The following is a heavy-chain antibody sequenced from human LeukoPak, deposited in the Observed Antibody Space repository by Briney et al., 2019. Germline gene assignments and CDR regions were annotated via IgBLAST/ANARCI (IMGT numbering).Heavy chain of an antibody. CDR2: IYHSGST. J-gene: IGHJ6*03. Sequence: SGTLSLTCAVSGGSISSSNWWSWVRQPPGKGLEWIGEIYHSGSTNYNPSLKSRVTISVDTSKNQFSLKLSSVTAADTAVYYCARDASGYSSSWYEDYYYYMDVWGKGTTVTISS. CDR1: GGSISSSNW. CDR3: ARDASGYSSSWYEDYYYYMDV. V-gene: IGHV4-4*02. D-gene: IGHD6-13*01.